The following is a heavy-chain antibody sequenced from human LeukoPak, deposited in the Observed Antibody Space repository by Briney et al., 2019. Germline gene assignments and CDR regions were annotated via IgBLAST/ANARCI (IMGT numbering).Heavy chain of an antibody. CDR3: ARGGYNPPRLEY. J-gene: IGHJ4*02. D-gene: IGHD3-16*01. Sequence: GGSLRLSCAPSGFTSTTYTMSLVRQGLQRRRERVTDICGSGGLTYYADSVKGRFTISRDNSKNTLYVQLNSLRGEDTAVYYCARGGYNPPRLEYWGQGTLVTVSS. CDR1: GFTSTTYT. CDR2: ICGSGGLT. V-gene: IGHV3-23*01.